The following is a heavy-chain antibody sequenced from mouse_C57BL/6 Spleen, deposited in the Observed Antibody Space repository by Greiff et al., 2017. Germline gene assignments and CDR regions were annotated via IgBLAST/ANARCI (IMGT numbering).Heavy chain of an antibody. CDR1: GYTFTSYW. CDR2: IDPSDSYT. CDR3: ARGGDFWFAY. D-gene: IGHD2-13*01. V-gene: IGHV1-69*01. Sequence: QVQLQQPGAELVMPGASVKLSCKASGYTFTSYWMHWVKQRPGQGLEWIGEIDPSDSYTNYNQKFKGKSTLTVDKSSSTAYMQLSSLTSEDSAFYYCARGGDFWFAYWGQGTLVTVSA. J-gene: IGHJ3*01.